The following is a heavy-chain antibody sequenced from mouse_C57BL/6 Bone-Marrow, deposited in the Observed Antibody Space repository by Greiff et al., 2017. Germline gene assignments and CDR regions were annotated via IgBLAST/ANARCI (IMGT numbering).Heavy chain of an antibody. Sequence: QVQLKESGPELVKPGASVKISCKASGYAFSSSWMNWVKQRPGKGLEWIGRIYPGDGDTNYNGKFKGKATLTADKSSSTAYMQLSSLTSEDSAVYFCARTPPITTVVADYYAIDYWGQGTSVTVSS. D-gene: IGHD1-1*01. V-gene: IGHV1-82*01. CDR1: GYAFSSSW. CDR3: ARTPPITTVVADYYAIDY. CDR2: IYPGDGDT. J-gene: IGHJ4*01.